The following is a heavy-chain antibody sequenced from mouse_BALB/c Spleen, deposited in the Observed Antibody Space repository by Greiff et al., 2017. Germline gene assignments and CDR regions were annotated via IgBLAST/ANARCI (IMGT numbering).Heavy chain of an antibody. CDR1: GFSLTSYG. D-gene: IGHD2-4*01. J-gene: IGHJ3*01. V-gene: IGHV2-9*02. Sequence: VQGVESGPGLVAPSQSLSITCTVSGFSLTSYGVHWVRQPPGKGLEWLGVIWAGGSTNYNSALMSRLSISKDNSKSQVFLKMNSLQTDDTAMYYCAREDDYVPFAYWGQGTLVTVSA. CDR3: AREDDYVPFAY. CDR2: IWAGGST.